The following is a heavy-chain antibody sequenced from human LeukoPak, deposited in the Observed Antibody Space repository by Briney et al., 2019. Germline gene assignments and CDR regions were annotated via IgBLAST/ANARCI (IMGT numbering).Heavy chain of an antibody. CDR3: AREVGAGDRGYFDY. J-gene: IGHJ4*02. V-gene: IGHV3-64*01. CDR2: ISSNGGST. CDR1: GFTFSSYA. Sequence: GGSLRLSCAASGFTFSSYAMHWVRQAPGKGLEYVSAISSNGGSTYYANSVKGRFTISRDNSKNTLYLQMGSLRAEDMAVYYCAREVGAGDRGYFDYWGQGTLVTVSS. D-gene: IGHD3-10*01.